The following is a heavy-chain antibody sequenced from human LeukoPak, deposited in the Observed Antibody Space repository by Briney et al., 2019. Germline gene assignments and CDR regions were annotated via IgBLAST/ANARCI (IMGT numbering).Heavy chain of an antibody. V-gene: IGHV4-4*07. D-gene: IGHD3-10*01. CDR1: GGSISSYY. Sequence: SETLSLTCTVSGGSISSYYWSWIRQPAGKGLEWIGRIYTSGSTNYNPSLKSRVTMSVDTSKNQFSLKLSSVTAADTAVYYCAREGLVYYGSGSYPRNWGQGTLVTVSS. CDR2: IYTSGST. CDR3: AREGLVYYGSGSYPRN. J-gene: IGHJ4*02.